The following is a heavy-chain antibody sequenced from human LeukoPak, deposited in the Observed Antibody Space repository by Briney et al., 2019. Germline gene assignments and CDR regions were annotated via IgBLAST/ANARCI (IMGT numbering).Heavy chain of an antibody. CDR2: ISYEGGTQ. Sequence: PGMSLRLSCAASRVTHSPYGMHWVPQAPGNGLEWGAVISYEGGTQHYADSVKGRFIISRDNPRNTLYLQMNILRTEDTAVYYCAKEGTTKVSTWYDLWGQGTQVIVSS. CDR1: RVTHSPYG. CDR3: AKEGTTKVSTWYDL. D-gene: IGHD4-11*01. J-gene: IGHJ5*02. V-gene: IGHV3-30*18.